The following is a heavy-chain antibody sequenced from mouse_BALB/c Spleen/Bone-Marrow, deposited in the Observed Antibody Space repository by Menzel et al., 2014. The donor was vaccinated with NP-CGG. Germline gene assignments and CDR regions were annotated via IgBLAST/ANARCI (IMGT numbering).Heavy chain of an antibody. Sequence: VMLVESGPGLVAPSQSLSITCTVSGFSLTGYGVNWVRRPPGKGLEWLGMIWGDGSTDYNSALKSRLSISKDNSKSQVFLKMNSLQTDDTARYYCARTLGHYAMDYWGQGTSATVSS. V-gene: IGHV2-6-7*01. CDR3: ARTLGHYAMDY. CDR1: GFSLTGYG. D-gene: IGHD4-1*01. J-gene: IGHJ4*01. CDR2: IWGDGST.